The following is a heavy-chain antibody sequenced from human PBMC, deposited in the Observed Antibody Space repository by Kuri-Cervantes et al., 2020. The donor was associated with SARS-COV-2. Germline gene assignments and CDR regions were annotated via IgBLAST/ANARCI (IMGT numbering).Heavy chain of an antibody. CDR3: AKDSLRRPFYYYYYYMDV. CDR2: IRYDGSNK. Sequence: GESLKISCAASGFTFSSYGMHWVRQAPGKGLEWVAFIRYDGSNKYYADSVKGRFTLSRDNSKNTLYLQMNSLRAEDTAVYYCAKDSLRRPFYYYYYYMDVWGKGTTVTVSS. V-gene: IGHV3-30*02. D-gene: IGHD4-17*01. CDR1: GFTFSSYG. J-gene: IGHJ6*03.